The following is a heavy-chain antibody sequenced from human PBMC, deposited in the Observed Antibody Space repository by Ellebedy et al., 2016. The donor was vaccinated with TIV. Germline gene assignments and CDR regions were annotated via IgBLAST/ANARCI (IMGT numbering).Heavy chain of an antibody. CDR2: IYYSGST. Sequence: MPSETLSLTCTVSGGSISSYYWSWIRQPPGKGLEWIGYIYYSGSTNYNPSLKSRVTISVDTSKNQFSLKLRSVTAADTAVYYCAGHPTAWELLFDYWGQGTLVTVSS. D-gene: IGHD1-26*01. CDR3: AGHPTAWELLFDY. CDR1: GGSISSYY. V-gene: IGHV4-59*08. J-gene: IGHJ4*02.